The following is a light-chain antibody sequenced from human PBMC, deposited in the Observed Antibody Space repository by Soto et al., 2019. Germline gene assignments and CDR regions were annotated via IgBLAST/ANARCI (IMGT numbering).Light chain of an antibody. V-gene: IGLV3-27*01. CDR1: ILANKF. J-gene: IGLJ2*01. CDR3: YSATEKNVI. Sequence: SYEPTQPSSVSVSPGQTARITCSGDILANKFARWFQQKPGQAPVVVIHKDRERPSGIPERFSGSSSGTTVTLTISGAQVEDEADYYCYSATEKNVIFGGGTQLTVL. CDR2: KDR.